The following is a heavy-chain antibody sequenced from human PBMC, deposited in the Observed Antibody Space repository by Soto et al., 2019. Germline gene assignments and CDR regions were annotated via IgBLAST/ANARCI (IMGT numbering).Heavy chain of an antibody. CDR1: GFTVSSNY. J-gene: IGHJ6*02. V-gene: IGHV3-53*01. CDR3: ARASGSVYYGMDV. CDR2: IYSGGST. D-gene: IGHD3-10*01. Sequence: GGSLRLSCAASGFTVSSNYMSWVRQAPGKGLEWVSVIYSGGSTYYADSVKGRFTISRDNSKKTLYLQMNTLRAEDTAVYYCARASGSVYYGMDVWGQGTTVTVSS.